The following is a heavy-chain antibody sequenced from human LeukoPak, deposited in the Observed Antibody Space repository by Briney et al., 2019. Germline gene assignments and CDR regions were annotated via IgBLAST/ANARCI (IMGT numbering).Heavy chain of an antibody. CDR2: IIPIFGTA. D-gene: IGHD3-3*01. CDR3: ESDFWSGYWEPLDY. CDR1: GGTFSSYA. Sequence: SVKVSCKASGGTFSSYAISWVRQAPGHGLEWMGGIIPIFGTANYAQKFQGRVTITTDESTSTAYMELSSLRSEDTAVYYCESDFWSGYWEPLDYWGQGPLVTVSS. V-gene: IGHV1-69*05. J-gene: IGHJ4*02.